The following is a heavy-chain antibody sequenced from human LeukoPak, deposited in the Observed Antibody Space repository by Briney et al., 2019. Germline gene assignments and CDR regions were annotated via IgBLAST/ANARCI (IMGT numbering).Heavy chain of an antibody. CDR3: ARAVSGEFSSLFDP. Sequence: GGSLRLSCAASGFTFSSYSMNWVRQAPGKGLEWVSSISSSSSYIYYADSVKGRFTISRDNAKNSLYLQMNSLRAEDTAVYYCARAVSGEFSSLFDPWGQGTLVTVSS. J-gene: IGHJ5*02. V-gene: IGHV3-21*01. CDR2: ISSSSSYI. D-gene: IGHD5-12*01. CDR1: GFTFSSYS.